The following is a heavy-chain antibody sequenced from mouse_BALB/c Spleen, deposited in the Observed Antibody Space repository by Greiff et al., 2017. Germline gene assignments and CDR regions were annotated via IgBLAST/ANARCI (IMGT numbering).Heavy chain of an antibody. D-gene: IGHD2-1*01. CDR3: AIPYGNYLYFDV. CDR2: IDPANGNT. CDR1: GFNIKDTY. J-gene: IGHJ1*01. V-gene: IGHV14-3*02. Sequence: VQLQQSGAELVKPGASVKLSCTASGFNIKDTYMHWVKQRPEQGLEWIGRIDPANGNTKYDPKFQGKATITADTSSNTAYLQLSSLTSEDTAVYYCAIPYGNYLYFDVWGAGTTVTVSS.